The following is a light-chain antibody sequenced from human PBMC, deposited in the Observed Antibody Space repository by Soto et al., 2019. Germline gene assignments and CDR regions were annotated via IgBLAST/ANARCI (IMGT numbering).Light chain of an antibody. Sequence: DIKMTQSPSSLSASVGDRVTITCQASQDINNYLNWYQQKAGTAPKLLIYDAFNLETGVPSRFRGSGSGTDFTLTISRLQPEDSVTYYGQQYDILPHTFGGGTKVEI. CDR2: DAF. CDR3: QQYDILPHT. CDR1: QDINNY. J-gene: IGKJ4*01. V-gene: IGKV1-33*01.